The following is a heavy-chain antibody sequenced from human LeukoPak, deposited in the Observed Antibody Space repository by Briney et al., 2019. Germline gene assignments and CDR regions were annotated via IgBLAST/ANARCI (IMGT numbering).Heavy chain of an antibody. CDR2: FDPEDGET. CDR1: GYTLTELS. V-gene: IGHV1-24*01. Sequence: ASVKVSCKVSGYTLTELSMHWVRQAPGKGLEWMGGFDPEDGETIYAQKFQGRVTMTEDTSTDTAYMELSSLRSEDTAVYYCATLFNVPAAFNWFDPWGQGTLVTVSS. J-gene: IGHJ5*02. D-gene: IGHD2-2*01. CDR3: ATLFNVPAAFNWFDP.